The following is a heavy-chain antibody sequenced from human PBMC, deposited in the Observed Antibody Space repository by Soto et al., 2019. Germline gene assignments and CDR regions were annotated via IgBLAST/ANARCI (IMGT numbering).Heavy chain of an antibody. J-gene: IGHJ5*02. CDR3: ARCFYFWSGLYRTNRFDP. V-gene: IGHV1-3*01. Sequence: GASVKVSCKASGYTFTSYAMHWVRQAPGQRLEWMGWINAGNGNTKYSQKFQGRVTITRDTSASTAYMELSSLRSEDTAVYYCARCFYFWSGLYRTNRFDPWGQGTLVTVSA. CDR1: GYTFTSYA. D-gene: IGHD3-3*01. CDR2: INAGNGNT.